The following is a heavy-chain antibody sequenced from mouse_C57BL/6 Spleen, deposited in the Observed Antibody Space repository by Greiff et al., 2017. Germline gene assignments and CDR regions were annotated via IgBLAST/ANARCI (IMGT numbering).Heavy chain of an antibody. CDR2: IYPGDGDT. CDR1: GYAFSSSW. V-gene: IGHV1-82*01. D-gene: IGHD2-4*01. J-gene: IGHJ3*01. Sequence: QVQLQQSGPELVKPGASVKISCKASGYAFSSSWMNWVKQRPGKGLEWIGRIYPGDGDTNYNGKFKGKATLTADKSSSTAYMHLSSLTSEDSAVYFCARYDYDPFAYWGKGTLVTVSA. CDR3: ARYDYDPFAY.